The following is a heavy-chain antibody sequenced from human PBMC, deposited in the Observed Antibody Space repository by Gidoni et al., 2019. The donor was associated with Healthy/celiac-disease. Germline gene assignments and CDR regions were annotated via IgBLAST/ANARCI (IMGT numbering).Heavy chain of an antibody. V-gene: IGHV1-3*01. CDR1: GYTFTSYA. Sequence: QVQLVQSGAEVKKPGASVKVSCKASGYTFTSYAMHWVRQAPGQRLEWMGWINAGNGNTKYSQKFQGRVTITRDTSASTAYMELSSLRSEDTAVYYCARVISSGWYVRGTLDYWGQGTLVTVSS. D-gene: IGHD6-19*01. J-gene: IGHJ4*02. CDR2: INAGNGNT. CDR3: ARVISSGWYVRGTLDY.